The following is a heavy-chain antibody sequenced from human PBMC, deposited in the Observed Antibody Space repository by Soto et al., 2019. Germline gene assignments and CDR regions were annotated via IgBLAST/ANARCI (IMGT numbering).Heavy chain of an antibody. Sequence: SVKVSCKASGGTFSTYTITWVRQAPGQGLEWMGRIIPIIGIINYAQKFQGRVTITADKFTGTAYMELTRLRSDDTAVYYCAGDSDCHYNDSHASSYPWGQGTLVTVSS. CDR2: IIPIIGII. CDR3: AGDSDCHYNDSHASSYP. J-gene: IGHJ5*02. V-gene: IGHV1-69*04. CDR1: GGTFSTYT. D-gene: IGHD3-22*01.